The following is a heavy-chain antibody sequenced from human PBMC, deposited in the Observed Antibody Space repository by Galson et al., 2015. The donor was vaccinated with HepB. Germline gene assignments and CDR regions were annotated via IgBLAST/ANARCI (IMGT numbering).Heavy chain of an antibody. J-gene: IGHJ4*02. CDR3: ARASSTVTSPFDY. V-gene: IGHV3-33*01. Sequence: SLRLSCAASGFTFSSYGMHWVRQAPGKGLEWVAVIWYDGSNKYYADSVKGRFTISRDNSKNTLYLQMNSLRAEDTAVYYCARASSTVTSPFDYWGQGTLVTVSS. CDR1: GFTFSSYG. D-gene: IGHD4-17*01. CDR2: IWYDGSNK.